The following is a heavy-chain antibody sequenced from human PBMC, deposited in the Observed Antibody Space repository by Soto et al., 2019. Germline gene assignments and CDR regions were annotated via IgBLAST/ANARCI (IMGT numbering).Heavy chain of an antibody. D-gene: IGHD3-3*01. V-gene: IGHV4-31*03. J-gene: IGHJ6*02. Sequence: SETLSLTCTVSGGSISSGGYYWSWIRQHPGKGLEWIGYIYYSGSTYYNPSLKSRVTISVDTSKNQFSLKLSSVTAADTAVYYCARSTTYYDFWSGYYTPPYYYYGMDVWGQGTTVTVSS. CDR2: IYYSGST. CDR1: GGSISSGGYY. CDR3: ARSTTYYDFWSGYYTPPYYYYGMDV.